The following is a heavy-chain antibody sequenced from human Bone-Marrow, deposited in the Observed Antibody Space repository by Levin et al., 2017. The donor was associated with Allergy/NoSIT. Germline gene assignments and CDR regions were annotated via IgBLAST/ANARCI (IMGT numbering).Heavy chain of an antibody. J-gene: IGHJ4*02. Sequence: SSETLSLTCTVSSGSTSSSTYYWGWIRQPPGKGLEWIASIYYGGTTYYNPSLMSRVTISADTSKNQFSLKLTSVTAADTAVYYCHANTHGGSGYSRWGQGTLVTVSS. CDR1: SGSTSSSTYY. D-gene: IGHD3-22*01. CDR3: HANTHGGSGYSR. V-gene: IGHV4-39*07. CDR2: IYYGGTT.